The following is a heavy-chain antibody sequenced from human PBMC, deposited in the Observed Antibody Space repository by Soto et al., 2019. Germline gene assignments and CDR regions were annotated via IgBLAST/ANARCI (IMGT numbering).Heavy chain of an antibody. CDR3: ARDPHSIPPTGYYGMDV. Sequence: QVQLVQSGAEVKKPGSSVKVSCKASGGTFSSYAISWVRQAPGQGLEWMGGIIPIFGTANYAQKFQGRVTITADESTSTAYMELSSLRSEDTAVYYCARDPHSIPPTGYYGMDVWGQGTTVTVSS. CDR1: GGTFSSYA. J-gene: IGHJ6*02. D-gene: IGHD1-1*01. V-gene: IGHV1-69*01. CDR2: IIPIFGTA.